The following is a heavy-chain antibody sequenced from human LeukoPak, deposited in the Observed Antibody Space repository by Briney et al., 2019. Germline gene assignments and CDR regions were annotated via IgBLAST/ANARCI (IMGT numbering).Heavy chain of an antibody. J-gene: IGHJ6*03. CDR2: IYYSGST. CDR1: GGSVSSHQ. CDR3: ARGVLTTVSYYMDV. D-gene: IGHD4-11*01. Sequence: PSETLSLTCTVSGGSVSSHQWSWIRQPPGKGLEWIGYIYYSGSTNYNPSLKSRFTISIDTSNNRFSLMLSSVTAADTAVYYCARGVLTTVSYYMDVWGKGTTVTVSS. V-gene: IGHV4-59*02.